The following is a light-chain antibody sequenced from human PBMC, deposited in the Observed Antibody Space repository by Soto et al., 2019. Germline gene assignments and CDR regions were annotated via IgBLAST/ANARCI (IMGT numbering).Light chain of an antibody. J-gene: IGKJ5*01. CDR3: QQRSNWPPLT. CDR1: QSISSW. V-gene: IGKV1-5*01. Sequence: DIQMTQAPSTLSASVGDRVTITCRASQSISSWLAWYQQKPGKAPKILIYDASNLETGVPSRFSGSGSGTDFTLTISSLEPEDFAVYYCQQRSNWPPLTFGQGTRLEIK. CDR2: DAS.